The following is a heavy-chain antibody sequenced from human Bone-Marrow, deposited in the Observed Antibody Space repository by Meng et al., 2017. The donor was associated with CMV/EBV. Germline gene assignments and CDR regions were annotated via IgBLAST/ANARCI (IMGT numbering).Heavy chain of an antibody. D-gene: IGHD2-8*01. CDR3: ARDFNGPSDL. Sequence: LSCTASGFTFTNYIMHWVRQAPGKGLEGVSSISASSSSIYYADSLKGRFIISRDNAMKSLFLQINSLRVDDTAVYYCARDFNGPSDLWGRGTLVTVSS. CDR2: ISASSSSI. CDR1: GFTFTNYI. J-gene: IGHJ2*01. V-gene: IGHV3-21*01.